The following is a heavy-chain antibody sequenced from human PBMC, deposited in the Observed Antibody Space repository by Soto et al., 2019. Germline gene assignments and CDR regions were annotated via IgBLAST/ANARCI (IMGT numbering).Heavy chain of an antibody. J-gene: IGHJ4*02. Sequence: SGPTLVNPTQTLTLTCTFSGFSLSTSGVGVGWIRQPPGKALEWLALIYWDDDKRYSPSLKSRLTITKDTSKNQVVLTMTNMDPVDTATYYCAHRGYYDSSGYRWYYFDYWGQGTLVTVSS. V-gene: IGHV2-5*02. CDR2: IYWDDDK. CDR3: AHRGYYDSSGYRWYYFDY. CDR1: GFSLSTSGVG. D-gene: IGHD3-22*01.